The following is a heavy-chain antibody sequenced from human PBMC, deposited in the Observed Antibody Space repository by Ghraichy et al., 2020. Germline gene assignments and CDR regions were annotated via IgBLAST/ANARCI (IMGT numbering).Heavy chain of an antibody. CDR3: TTNLAY. Sequence: GGSLRLPCAASGFAFSNAWMSWVRQAPGKGLEWVGRIKSETSGGTIEYAAPVQHRFTISRDDSKNTLYLQMNSLKTEDTAVYYCTTNLAYWGRGTLVTVSS. D-gene: IGHD1-14*01. CDR1: GFAFSNAW. V-gene: IGHV3-15*01. CDR2: IKSETSGGTI. J-gene: IGHJ4*02.